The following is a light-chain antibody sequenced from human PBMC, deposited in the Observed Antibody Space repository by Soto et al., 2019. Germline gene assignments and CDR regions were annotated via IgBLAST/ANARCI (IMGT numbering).Light chain of an antibody. V-gene: IGLV1-51*01. CDR2: DNN. CDR3: GTWDSSLSAWYV. Sequence: QSFLTQPPSVSAAPGQKVTISCSGSSSNIGNNYVSWYQQLPGTAPKLLIYDNNKRPSGIPDRFSGSKSGTSATLGITGLQTGDEADYYCGTWDSSLSAWYVFGTGTKVTVL. CDR1: SSNIGNNY. J-gene: IGLJ1*01.